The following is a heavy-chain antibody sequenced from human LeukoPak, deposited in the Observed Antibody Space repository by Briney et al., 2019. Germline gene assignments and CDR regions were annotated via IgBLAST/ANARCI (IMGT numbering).Heavy chain of an antibody. CDR3: SREIPSNWYYLDS. Sequence: ASVKVSCKAYGYTLMTYGITWVRQAPGRGLEWLGWITPFSEKTKYAQNMQGRLTMTTVTSTNTAFMELRRLRSDDAAVYYCSREIPSNWYYLDSWGQGTLITVSS. D-gene: IGHD1-20*01. V-gene: IGHV1-18*01. J-gene: IGHJ4*02. CDR1: GYTLMTYG. CDR2: ITPFSEKT.